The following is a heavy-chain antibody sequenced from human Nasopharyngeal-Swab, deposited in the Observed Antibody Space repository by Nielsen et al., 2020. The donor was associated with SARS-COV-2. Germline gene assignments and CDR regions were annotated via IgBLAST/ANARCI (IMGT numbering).Heavy chain of an antibody. D-gene: IGHD3-22*01. CDR3: ARGPFDADYYHTSGYPFFFEY. CDR1: GGTFSTYA. J-gene: IGHJ4*02. Sequence: ASVKVSCKASGGTFSTYAITWVRQAPGQGLEWMVGIIPLFGIGNYAQQFQGRVTITADESTNTVYMELSSLRSEDTALYYCARGPFDADYYHTSGYPFFFEYWGQGTRVTVSS. V-gene: IGHV1-69*13. CDR2: IIPLFGIG.